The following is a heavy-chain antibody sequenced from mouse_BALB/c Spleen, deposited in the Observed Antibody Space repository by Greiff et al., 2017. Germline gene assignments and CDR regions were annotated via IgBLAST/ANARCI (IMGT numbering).Heavy chain of an antibody. CDR1: GFTFSSFG. Sequence: EVQRVESGGGLVQPGGSRKLSCAASGFTFSSFGMHWVRQAPEKGLEWVAYISSGSSTIYYADTVKGRFTISRDNPKNTLCLQMNSLTSEDTAMYYCARRWDYAMDYWGQGTSVTVSS. V-gene: IGHV5-17*02. D-gene: IGHD4-1*01. CDR3: ARRWDYAMDY. J-gene: IGHJ4*01. CDR2: ISSGSSTI.